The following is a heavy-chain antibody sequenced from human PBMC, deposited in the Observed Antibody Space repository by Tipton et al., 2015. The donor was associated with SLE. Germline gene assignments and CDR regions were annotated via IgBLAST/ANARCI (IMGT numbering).Heavy chain of an antibody. CDR3: ARALQNYFDY. J-gene: IGHJ4*02. CDR2: IYYSGST. CDR1: GGSISSGGYY. Sequence: TLSVTCTVSGGSISSGGYYWSWIRQHPGKGLEWIGYIYYSGSTYYNPSLKSRVTISIDTSKNQFSLKLSSVTAADTAVYYCARALQNYFDYWGQGTLVTVSS. V-gene: IGHV4-31*03.